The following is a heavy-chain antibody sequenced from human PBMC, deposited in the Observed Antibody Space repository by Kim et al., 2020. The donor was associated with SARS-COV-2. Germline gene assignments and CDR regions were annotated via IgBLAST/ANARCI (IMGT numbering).Heavy chain of an antibody. V-gene: IGHV4-39*01. CDR1: GGSISSSSYY. D-gene: IGHD6-19*01. CDR2: ISNSGST. CDR3: ARSSGSQRYWYFDL. J-gene: IGHJ2*01. Sequence: SETLSLTCTVSGGSISSSSYYWGWIRQPPGKGLQWIASISNSGSTYYNPSLKIRVTISVDTSKNQFSLRLSSVTAADTAVYYCARSSGSQRYWYFDLWGRGTLVTVSS.